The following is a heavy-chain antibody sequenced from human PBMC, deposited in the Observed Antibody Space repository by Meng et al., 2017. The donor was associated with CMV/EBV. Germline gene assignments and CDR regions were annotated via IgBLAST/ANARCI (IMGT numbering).Heavy chain of an antibody. Sequence: GESLKISCAASGFTFSSYAMSWIRQAPGKGLEWVSYISSSGSTIYYADSVKGRFTISRDNAKNSLYLQMNSLRAEDTAVYYCARERSQLDSSGYDDWGQGTLVTVSS. CDR3: ARERSQLDSSGYDD. J-gene: IGHJ4*02. CDR1: GFTFSSYA. V-gene: IGHV3-11*01. D-gene: IGHD3-22*01. CDR2: ISSSGSTI.